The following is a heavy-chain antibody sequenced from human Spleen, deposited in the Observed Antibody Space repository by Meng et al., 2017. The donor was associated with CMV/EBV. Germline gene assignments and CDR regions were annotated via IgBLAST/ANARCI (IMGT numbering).Heavy chain of an antibody. Sequence: SVKVSCKASGGTFSRHPISWVRQAPGQGLEWMGGIIPILGIANYAQKFQGRVTMTTDTSTSTAYMELRSLRTDDTALYYCARRPLSVGGTSVDYWGQGTLVTVSS. D-gene: IGHD1-26*01. V-gene: IGHV1-69*10. CDR2: IIPILGIA. CDR1: GGTFSRHP. CDR3: ARRPLSVGGTSVDY. J-gene: IGHJ4*02.